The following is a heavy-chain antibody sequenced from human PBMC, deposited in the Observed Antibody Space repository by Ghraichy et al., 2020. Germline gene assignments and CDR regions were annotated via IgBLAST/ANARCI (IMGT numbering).Heavy chain of an antibody. CDR1: GFTFSSFA. CDR3: AKGYSTAFYYDNSGFDH. D-gene: IGHD3-22*01. V-gene: IGHV3-23*01. Sequence: GGSLRLSCAASGFTFSSFAMSWVRQAPGKGLEWVAAISGSNNIIHYADSVMGRLTISRDNSKNTLSLHMNSLRAEDTAVYYCAKGYSTAFYYDNSGFDHWGQGTLVAVSS. CDR2: ISGSNNII. J-gene: IGHJ4*02.